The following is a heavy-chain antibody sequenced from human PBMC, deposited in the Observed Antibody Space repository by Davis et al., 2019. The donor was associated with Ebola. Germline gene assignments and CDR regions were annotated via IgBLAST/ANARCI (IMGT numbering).Heavy chain of an antibody. CDR2: IYYRGST. J-gene: IGHJ6*02. CDR1: GGSISSSSYY. CDR3: ARGRTVDTAMVTGFYYGMDV. V-gene: IGHV4-39*07. D-gene: IGHD5-18*01. Sequence: MPSETLSLTCTVSGGSISSSSYYWGWIRQPPGEGLQWIGSIYYRGSTYYNPSLKSRVTISVDTSKNQFSLKLSSVTAADTAVYYCARGRTVDTAMVTGFYYGMDVWGQGTTVTVSS.